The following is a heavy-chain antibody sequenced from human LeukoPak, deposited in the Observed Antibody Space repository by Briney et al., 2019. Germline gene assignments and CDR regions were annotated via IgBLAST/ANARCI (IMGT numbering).Heavy chain of an antibody. D-gene: IGHD3-22*01. CDR3: AKGSSGYFLDL. CDR2: ISNDGGGT. J-gene: IGHJ5*02. Sequence: GGSLRLSCAASGFIFNNFGLVWLRQAPGKGLEWVSGISNDGGGTTYADFVKGRFTISRDNSKNTLFLQMNSLRADDTALYYCAKGSSGYFLDLWGQGTLVTVSS. V-gene: IGHV3-23*01. CDR1: GFIFNNFG.